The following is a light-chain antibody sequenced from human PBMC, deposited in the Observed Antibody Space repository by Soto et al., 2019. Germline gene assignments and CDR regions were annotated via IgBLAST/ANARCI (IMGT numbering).Light chain of an antibody. CDR3: AAWYDSLNGVV. CDR2: SNN. CDR1: SSNIGSKT. J-gene: IGLJ2*01. Sequence: QPVLTQPPSASGTPGQRVTISCSGSSSNIGSKTVNWYQQLPGTAPKLLIYSNNQRPSGVPDRFSGSKSGTSASLAISGLQSEDEADYYCAAWYDSLNGVVFGGGTKVTVL. V-gene: IGLV1-44*01.